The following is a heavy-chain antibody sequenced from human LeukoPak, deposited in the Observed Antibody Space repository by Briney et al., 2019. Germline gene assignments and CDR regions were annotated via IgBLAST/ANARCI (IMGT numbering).Heavy chain of an antibody. D-gene: IGHD6-19*01. J-gene: IGHJ4*02. V-gene: IGHV4-59*08. CDR2: IYYSGST. CDR3: ARGYTDGWLIGY. CDR1: GGSISGYY. Sequence: SETLSLTCSVSGGSISGYYWSWIRQPPGQGLEWIGYIYYSGSTNYNPSLKSRVIISRDTSKNQFSLNLSSVTAADTAVYYCARGYTDGWLIGYGGQGTLVTVSS.